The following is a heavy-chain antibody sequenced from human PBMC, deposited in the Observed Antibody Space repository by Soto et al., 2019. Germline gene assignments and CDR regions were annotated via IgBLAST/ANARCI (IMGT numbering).Heavy chain of an antibody. Sequence: ASVKVSCKASGYSFTDYHIHWVRQAPGQGLEWLGRINPKSGGTSTAQKFQGWITMTTDTSISTASMELTRLTSDDTAIYYCARGDSTDCSNGVCSFFYNHDMDVWGQGTTVTVSS. V-gene: IGHV1-2*04. CDR3: ARGDSTDCSNGVCSFFYNHDMDV. D-gene: IGHD2-8*01. CDR1: GYSFTDYH. J-gene: IGHJ6*02. CDR2: INPKSGGT.